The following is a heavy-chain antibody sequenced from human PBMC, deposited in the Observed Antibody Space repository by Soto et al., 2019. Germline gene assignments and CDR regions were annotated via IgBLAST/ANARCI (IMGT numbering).Heavy chain of an antibody. Sequence: SETLSLTCAVYGGSFSGYYWSWIRQPPGKGLEWIWEINHSGSTNYNPSLKSRVTISVDTSKNQFSLKLSSVTAADTAVYYCARGGLGIFGVVRGPRGFDPWGQGTLVTVSS. D-gene: IGHD3-3*01. CDR2: INHSGST. CDR1: GGSFSGYY. J-gene: IGHJ5*02. CDR3: ARGGLGIFGVVRGPRGFDP. V-gene: IGHV4-34*01.